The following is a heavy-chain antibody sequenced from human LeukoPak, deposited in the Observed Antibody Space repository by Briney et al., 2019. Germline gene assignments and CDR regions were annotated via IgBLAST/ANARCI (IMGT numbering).Heavy chain of an antibody. J-gene: IGHJ4*02. Sequence: PGGSLRLSCAASGFTFSSYGMNWVRQAPGKGLEWVSYISPCSSTRYYADSGKGRFTISRDNAKNSLYLKMNSVRAEGTAVYYRAREHTPYGSGGTAAYWGQGTLVTVSS. CDR2: ISPCSSTR. V-gene: IGHV3-48*01. CDR1: GFTFSSYG. D-gene: IGHD6-19*01. CDR3: AREHTPYGSGGTAAY.